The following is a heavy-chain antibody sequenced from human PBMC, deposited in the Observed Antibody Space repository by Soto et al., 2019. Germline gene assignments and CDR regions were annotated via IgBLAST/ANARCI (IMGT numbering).Heavy chain of an antibody. CDR1: GYTFTSYG. J-gene: IGHJ6*03. V-gene: IGHV1-18*01. CDR3: ARDHSDRHVWNFFLRHYYYYEEL. CDR2: ISAYNGNT. Sequence: ASVKVSCKASGYTFTSYGISWVRQAPGQGLEWMGWISAYNGNTNYAQKLQGRVTMTTDTSTSTAYMELRSLRSDETAVYYCARDHSDRHVWNFFLRHYYYYEELRGKGTTVTGPS. D-gene: IGHD3-22*01.